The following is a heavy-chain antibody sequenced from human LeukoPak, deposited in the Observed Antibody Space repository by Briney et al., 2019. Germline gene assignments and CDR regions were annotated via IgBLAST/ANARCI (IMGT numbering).Heavy chain of an antibody. D-gene: IGHD1-1*01. Sequence: ASVKVSCKSSGYPFTSHGITWVRLAPGQGLEWMGWISGYNGNTNYAQKVRGRVTMTTDTSTSTAYMELRSLRSDDTAVYYCARVSNWDLHNTRGDPVDYWGQGTLVTVSS. CDR1: GYPFTSHG. CDR2: ISGYNGNT. V-gene: IGHV1-18*01. J-gene: IGHJ4*02. CDR3: ARVSNWDLHNTRGDPVDY.